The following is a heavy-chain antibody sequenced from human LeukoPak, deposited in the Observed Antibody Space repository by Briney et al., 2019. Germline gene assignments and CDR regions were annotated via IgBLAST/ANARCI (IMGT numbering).Heavy chain of an antibody. Sequence: GGSLRLSCAASRFTFSSYAMHWVRQAPGKGLEWVATISHDANYKYHADSVKGRLTISRDNSKNTLYLQMNSLRTDDTALYYCARVPPNSGWYADSWGQGALVIVSS. J-gene: IGHJ5*01. CDR2: ISHDANYK. CDR1: RFTFSSYA. D-gene: IGHD6-19*01. V-gene: IGHV3-30*04. CDR3: ARVPPNSGWYADS.